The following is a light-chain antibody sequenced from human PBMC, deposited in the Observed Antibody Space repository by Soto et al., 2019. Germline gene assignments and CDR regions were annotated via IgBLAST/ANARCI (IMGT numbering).Light chain of an antibody. J-gene: IGLJ3*02. Sequence: QSALTQPASESGSPGQSITISCTGTSSDVGGYDYVSWYQQHPGKAPKLMIYEVNNWPSGVSHRFSGSKSGNTASLTISGLQAEDEADYYCNSFTSNNTWVFGGGTKLTVL. CDR3: NSFTSNNTWV. V-gene: IGLV2-14*01. CDR1: SSDVGGYDY. CDR2: EVN.